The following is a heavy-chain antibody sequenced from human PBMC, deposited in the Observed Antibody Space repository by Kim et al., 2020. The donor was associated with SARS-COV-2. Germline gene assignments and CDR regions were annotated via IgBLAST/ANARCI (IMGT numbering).Heavy chain of an antibody. Sequence: ASVKVSCKASGYTFTSYYMHWVRQAPGQGLEWMGIINPSGGSTSYAQKFQGRVTMTRDTSTSTVYMELSSLRSEDTAVYYCARDRLLWFGGLYYYYYGMDVWGQGTTVTVSS. V-gene: IGHV1-46*01. CDR1: GYTFTSYY. CDR3: ARDRLLWFGGLYYYYYGMDV. CDR2: INPSGGST. J-gene: IGHJ6*02. D-gene: IGHD3-10*01.